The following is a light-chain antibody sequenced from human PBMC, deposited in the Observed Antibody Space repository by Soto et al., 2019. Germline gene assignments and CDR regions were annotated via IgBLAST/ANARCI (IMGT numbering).Light chain of an antibody. Sequence: QSALTQPASVSGSPGQSITISCTGTSSDVGAYNFVSWYQQHPGKVPKLMIFDVSSRPSGVSDRFSGSKSGNTASLTISGLQAEDEGDYYCSSYTSSSTQVFGSGTKVTLL. CDR2: DVS. CDR1: SSDVGAYNF. J-gene: IGLJ1*01. V-gene: IGLV2-14*03. CDR3: SSYTSSSTQV.